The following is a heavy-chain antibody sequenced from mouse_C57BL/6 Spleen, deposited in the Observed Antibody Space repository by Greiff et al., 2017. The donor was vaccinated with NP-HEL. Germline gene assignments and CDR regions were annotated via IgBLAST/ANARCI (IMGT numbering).Heavy chain of an antibody. V-gene: IGHV5-9-1*02. Sequence: EVQLQESGEGLVKPGGSLKLSCAASGFTFSSYAMSWVRQTPEKRLEWVAYISSGGDYIYYADTVKGRFTISRDNAWNTLYLQMSSLKSEDTAMYYCTRESSYDYDPSWFAYWGQGTLVTVSA. D-gene: IGHD2-4*01. CDR3: TRESSYDYDPSWFAY. CDR1: GFTFSSYA. J-gene: IGHJ3*01. CDR2: ISSGGDYI.